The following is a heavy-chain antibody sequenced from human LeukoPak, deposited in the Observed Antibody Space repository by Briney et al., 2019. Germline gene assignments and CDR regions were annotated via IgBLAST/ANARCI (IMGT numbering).Heavy chain of an antibody. CDR2: INHGGST. J-gene: IGHJ5*02. D-gene: IGHD3-22*01. CDR1: GGSFSGYY. Sequence: PSETLSLTCAVYGGSFSGYYWSWIRQPPGKGLEWIGKINHGGSTTYNPSLKSRVTISVDTSKNQFSLKLSSVTAADTAVYYCARDGAYYYDSSGYRSRWFDPWGQGTLVTVSS. V-gene: IGHV4-34*01. CDR3: ARDGAYYYDSSGYRSRWFDP.